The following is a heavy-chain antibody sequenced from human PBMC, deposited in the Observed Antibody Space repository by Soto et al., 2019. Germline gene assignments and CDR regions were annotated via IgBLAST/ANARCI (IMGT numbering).Heavy chain of an antibody. CDR2: ISSSGSTI. Sequence: EVQLVESGGGLVQPGGSLRLSCAASGFTFSSYEMNWVRQAPGKGLEWVSYISSSGSTIYYADSVKGRFTISRDNARNSLYLQVNSLRAEDTAVYYCARGVRYYDSSGYRFDYWGHGTLVTVSS. V-gene: IGHV3-48*03. CDR3: ARGVRYYDSSGYRFDY. J-gene: IGHJ4*01. CDR1: GFTFSSYE. D-gene: IGHD3-22*01.